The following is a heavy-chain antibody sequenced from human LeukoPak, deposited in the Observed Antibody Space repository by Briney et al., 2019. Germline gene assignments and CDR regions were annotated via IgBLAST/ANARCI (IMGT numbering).Heavy chain of an antibody. Sequence: PGGSLRLSCAASGFDVSNNYMTWVRQAPGKGLEWVSVIHIGGSTYYADSVKGRFTISRDNGKNLVSLQMNSLRDEDTAVYYCARADRDGNKRFLDWGQGTLVTVSS. D-gene: IGHD5-24*01. CDR3: ARADRDGNKRFLD. CDR1: GFDVSNNY. CDR2: IHIGGST. V-gene: IGHV3-53*01. J-gene: IGHJ4*02.